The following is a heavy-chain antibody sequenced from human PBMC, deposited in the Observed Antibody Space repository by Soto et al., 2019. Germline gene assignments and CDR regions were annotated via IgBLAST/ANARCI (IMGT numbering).Heavy chain of an antibody. CDR3: AKGVGLGYGSGSYYSLYY. CDR1: GFTFSSYA. V-gene: IGHV3-23*01. D-gene: IGHD3-10*01. CDR2: ISGSGGST. J-gene: IGHJ4*02. Sequence: EVQLLESGGGLVQPGGSLRLSCAASGFTFSSYAMSWVRQAPGKGLEWVSAISGSGGSTYYADSVKCRFTISRDNSKNTLYLQMNSLRAEDTAVYYCAKGVGLGYGSGSYYSLYYWGQGTLVTVSS.